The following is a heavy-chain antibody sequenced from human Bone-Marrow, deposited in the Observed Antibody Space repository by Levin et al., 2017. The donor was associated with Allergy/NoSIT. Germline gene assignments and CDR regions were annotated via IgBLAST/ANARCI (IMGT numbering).Heavy chain of an antibody. CDR1: GYTFTSYS. CDR2: MHTGNDNT. V-gene: IGHV1-3*04. CDR3: ARGYSTNYLDY. Sequence: GESLKISCNTSGYTFTSYSMHWVRQAPGQGLEWMGWMHTGNDNTKYSQRFQGRVTFTRDTAATTAYMELSSLRSEDTAIYYCARGYSTNYLDYWGQGTLVTVSS. D-gene: IGHD4-11*01. J-gene: IGHJ4*02.